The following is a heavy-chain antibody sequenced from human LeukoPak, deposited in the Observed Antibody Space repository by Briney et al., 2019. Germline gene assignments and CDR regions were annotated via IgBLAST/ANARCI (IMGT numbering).Heavy chain of an antibody. D-gene: IGHD4-17*01. CDR1: GGSISSGGYY. CDR2: IYYSGST. J-gene: IGHJ3*02. V-gene: IGHV4-31*03. Sequence: SQTLSLTCTVSGGSISSGGYYWSWIRHHPGKGLEWIGYIYYSGSTYYNPSLKSRVTISVDTSKNQFSLKLSSVTAADTAVYYCARGLTTVTFPDAFDIWGQGTMVTVSS. CDR3: ARGLTTVTFPDAFDI.